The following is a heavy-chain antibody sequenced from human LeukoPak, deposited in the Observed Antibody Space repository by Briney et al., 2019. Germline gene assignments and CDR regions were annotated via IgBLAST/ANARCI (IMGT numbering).Heavy chain of an antibody. CDR1: GGSISSYY. D-gene: IGHD3-22*01. J-gene: IGHJ1*01. CDR3: ARLKYYYDASGYRAEYFQH. V-gene: IGHV4-4*07. CDR2: IYSSGST. Sequence: PSETLSLTCTVSGGSISSYYWSWIRQPAGKGLEWIGRIYSSGSTNYSPSLKSRVTMSVDTSKNQFSLKLSSVTAADTAVYYCARLKYYYDASGYRAEYFQHWGQGTLVTVSS.